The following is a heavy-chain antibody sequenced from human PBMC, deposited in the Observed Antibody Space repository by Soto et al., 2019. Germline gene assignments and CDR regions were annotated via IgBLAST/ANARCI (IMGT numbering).Heavy chain of an antibody. CDR2: INAGNGNT. V-gene: IGHV1-3*01. D-gene: IGHD6-19*01. J-gene: IGHJ4*02. Sequence: QVQLVQSGAEVKKPGASVKVSCKASGYTFTSYAIHWVRQAPGQRLEWMGWINAGNGNTKYSQKCQGRVTITRETSASRGCMELSRLRSEGTAVYCWARSTGIAVCGDYWGKGTLVTVSS. CDR1: GYTFTSYA. CDR3: ARSTGIAVCGDY.